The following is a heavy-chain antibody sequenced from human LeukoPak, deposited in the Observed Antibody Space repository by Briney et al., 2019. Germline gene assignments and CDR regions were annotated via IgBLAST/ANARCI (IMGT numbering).Heavy chain of an antibody. Sequence: SETLSLTCTVSGGSISSGGYYWSWIRQHPGKGLEWIGYIYYSGSTYYNPSLKSRVTISADTSKNQFSLKLSSVTAADTAVYYCARRYYGSWYWFDPWGQGTLVTVSS. CDR1: GGSISSGGYY. V-gene: IGHV4-31*03. CDR2: IYYSGST. CDR3: ARRYYGSWYWFDP. D-gene: IGHD6-13*01. J-gene: IGHJ5*02.